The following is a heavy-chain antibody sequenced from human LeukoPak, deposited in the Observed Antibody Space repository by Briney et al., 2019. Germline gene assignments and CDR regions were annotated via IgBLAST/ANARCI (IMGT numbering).Heavy chain of an antibody. V-gene: IGHV1-8*03. CDR2: MNPNSGNT. D-gene: IGHD6-13*01. CDR1: GYTITSYD. CDR3: ARDKAAIHNYMDF. Sequence: ASVKGSCKASGYTITSYDINWVRQATGQGLEWMGWMNPNSGNTGYAHKFQGGVTITRNTSISTAYMELSRLSSEDTAVYYCARDKAAIHNYMDFWGKGTTVTVS. J-gene: IGHJ6*03.